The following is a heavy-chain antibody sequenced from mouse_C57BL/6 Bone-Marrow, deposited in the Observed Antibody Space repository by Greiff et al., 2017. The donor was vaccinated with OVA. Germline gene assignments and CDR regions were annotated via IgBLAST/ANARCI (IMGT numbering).Heavy chain of an antibody. CDR3: ARNYDYEEWYFDV. CDR2: INPSTGGT. J-gene: IGHJ1*03. V-gene: IGHV1-42*01. D-gene: IGHD2-4*01. CDR1: GYSFTGYY. Sequence: EVQLQQSGPELVKPGASVKISCKASGYSFTGYYMNWVKQSPEKSLEWIGEINPSTGGTTYNQKFKAKATLTVDKSSSTAYMQLKSLTSEDSAVYYCARNYDYEEWYFDVWGTGTTVTVSS.